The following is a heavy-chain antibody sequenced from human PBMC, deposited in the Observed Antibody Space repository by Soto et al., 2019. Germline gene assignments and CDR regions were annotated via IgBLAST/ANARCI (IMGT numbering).Heavy chain of an antibody. Sequence: GASVKVSCKASGYTFTGYYMHWVRQAPGQRLEWMGWINPNSGGTNYAQKFQGWVTMTRDTSISTAYMELSRLRSDDTAVYYCARGEGSGSYYNGYYYMDVWGKGTTVTVSS. D-gene: IGHD3-10*01. CDR2: INPNSGGT. CDR1: GYTFTGYY. CDR3: ARGEGSGSYYNGYYYMDV. V-gene: IGHV1-2*04. J-gene: IGHJ6*03.